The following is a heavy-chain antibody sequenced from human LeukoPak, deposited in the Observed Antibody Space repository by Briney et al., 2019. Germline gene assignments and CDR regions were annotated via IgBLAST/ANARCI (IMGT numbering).Heavy chain of an antibody. J-gene: IGHJ4*02. D-gene: IGHD3-16*01. CDR1: EFTFTSYA. CDR2: ISYDGSNR. Sequence: PGGSLRLSCAASEFTFTSYAFRWVRQAPGKGLEWIAFISYDGSNRFYADSVKGRFTISRDNSKNTLYLQMNSLRAEDTAVYYCARDLGPTYCILDYWGQGTLVTVSS. CDR3: ARDLGPTYCILDY. V-gene: IGHV3-30-3*01.